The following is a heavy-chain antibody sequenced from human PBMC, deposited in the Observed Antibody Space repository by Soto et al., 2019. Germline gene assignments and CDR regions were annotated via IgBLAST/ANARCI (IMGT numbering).Heavy chain of an antibody. CDR1: GFTFSSYA. J-gene: IGHJ6*02. D-gene: IGHD3-16*01. CDR3: ASPLPSHVFMTRASYYYYYGMDV. V-gene: IGHV3-30-3*01. Sequence: PGGSLRLSCAASGFTFSSYAMHWVRQAPGKGLEWVAVISYDGSNKYYADSVKGRFTISRDNSKNTLYLQMNSLRAEDTAVYYCASPLPSHVFMTRASYYYYYGMDVWGQGTTVTVSS. CDR2: ISYDGSNK.